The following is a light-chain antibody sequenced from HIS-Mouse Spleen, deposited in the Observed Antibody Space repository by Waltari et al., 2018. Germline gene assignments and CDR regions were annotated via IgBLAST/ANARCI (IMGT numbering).Light chain of an antibody. CDR1: ALPKKY. CDR3: YSTDGSGNHRV. CDR2: EDS. Sequence: SYELTQPPSVSVSPGQTARIPCSGDALPKKYAYWYQPKSGQAPVLVIYEDSKRPSGIPERFSGSSSGTMATLTISGAQVEDEADYYCYSTDGSGNHRVFGGGTKLTVL. J-gene: IGLJ2*01. V-gene: IGLV3-10*01.